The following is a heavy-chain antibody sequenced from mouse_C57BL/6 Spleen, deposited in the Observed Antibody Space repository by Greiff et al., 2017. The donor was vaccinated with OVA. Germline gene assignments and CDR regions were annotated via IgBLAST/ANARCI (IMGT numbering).Heavy chain of an antibody. CDR3: ARAYDYGGYFDY. D-gene: IGHD2-4*01. V-gene: IGHV1-64*01. Sequence: VQLQQPGAELVKPGASVKLSCKASGYTFTSYWMHWVNQRPGQGLEWIGMIHPNSGSTNYNEKFKSKSTLTVDKSSSTAYMQLSSLTSEDSAVYYCARAYDYGGYFDYWGQGTTLTVSS. CDR1: GYTFTSYW. CDR2: IHPNSGST. J-gene: IGHJ2*01.